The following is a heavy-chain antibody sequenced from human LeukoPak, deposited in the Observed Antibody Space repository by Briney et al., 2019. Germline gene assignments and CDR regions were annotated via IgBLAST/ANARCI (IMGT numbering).Heavy chain of an antibody. V-gene: IGHV3-7*01. J-gene: IGHJ4*02. CDR2: INKDGSEK. CDR1: GFTFSSYW. D-gene: IGHD1-1*01. Sequence: GGSLRLSCAASGFTFSSYWMTWVRQAPGKGLEWVANINKDGSEKYYVDSVKGRFTISRDNAKNSLYLQMNSLRVEDTAVYYCVRYFSLTRLERPFDYWGQGTLVTVSS. CDR3: VRYFSLTRLERPFDY.